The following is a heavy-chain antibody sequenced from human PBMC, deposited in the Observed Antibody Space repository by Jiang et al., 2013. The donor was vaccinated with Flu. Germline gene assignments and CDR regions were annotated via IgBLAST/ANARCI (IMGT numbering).Heavy chain of an antibody. V-gene: IGHV4-31*03. CDR3: ARDSADRAFGY. CDR1: GVSMKSDGFY. Sequence: SGSGLVKPSQTLSLICTVSGVSMKSDGFYWSWVRQHPGKGLEWIGYIYHTGSAFYNPSLKSRLIISVDTSKNQYSLKLTSVTAADTAVYYCARDSADRAFGYWGRDPWSPSPQ. CDR2: IYHTGSA. J-gene: IGHJ4*02. D-gene: IGHD3-22*01.